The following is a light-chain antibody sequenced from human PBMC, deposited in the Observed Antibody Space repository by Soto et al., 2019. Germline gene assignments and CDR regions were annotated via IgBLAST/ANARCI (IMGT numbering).Light chain of an antibody. V-gene: IGLV2-8*01. CDR1: SSDIGDYNY. CDR3: SSYAGSNNLV. Sequence: QPVLTQPPSASGSPGQSVTISCTGTSSDIGDYNYVSWYQQHPGEAPKLMIYEVSKRPSGVPDRFSGSKSGNTASLTVSGLQPEDEADYYCSSYAGSNNLVFGGGTKLTVL. CDR2: EVS. J-gene: IGLJ2*01.